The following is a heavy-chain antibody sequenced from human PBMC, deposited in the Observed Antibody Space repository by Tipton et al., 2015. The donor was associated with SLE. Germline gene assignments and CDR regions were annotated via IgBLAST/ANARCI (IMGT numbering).Heavy chain of an antibody. J-gene: IGHJ5*02. CDR1: GGSTSSYY. CDR2: IYYSGST. V-gene: IGHV4-59*12. CDR3: ARAQRLVRWFDP. D-gene: IGHD6-13*01. Sequence: LRLSCTVSGGSTSSYYWSWIRQPPGKGLEWIGYIYYSGSTNYNPSLKSRVTISVDTSKNQFSLKLSSVTAADTAVYYCARAQRLVRWFDPWGQGTLVTVSS.